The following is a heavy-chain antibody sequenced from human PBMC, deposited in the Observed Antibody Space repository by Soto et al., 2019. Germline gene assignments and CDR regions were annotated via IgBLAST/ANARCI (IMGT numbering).Heavy chain of an antibody. D-gene: IGHD3-10*01. CDR2: ISAYNGNT. J-gene: IGHJ5*02. Sequence: QVQLVQSGAEVKKPGASVKVSCKASGDTFTSYGISWVRQAPGQGLEWMGWISAYNGNTNYAQKLQGRVTMTTDTSTSTAYMELRSLRSDDTAVYYCARDRGLTMVRGEHHWFDPWGQGTLVTVSS. CDR3: ARDRGLTMVRGEHHWFDP. V-gene: IGHV1-18*04. CDR1: GDTFTSYG.